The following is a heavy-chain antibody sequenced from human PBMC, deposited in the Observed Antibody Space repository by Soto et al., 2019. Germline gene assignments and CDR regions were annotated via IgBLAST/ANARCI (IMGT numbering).Heavy chain of an antibody. V-gene: IGHV1-69*05. Sequence: QVQLVQSGAEVTKPGSSVTVSCKASGGTFSSYTISWVRQAPGQGLEWMGGIIPIFGTANYAQKFQGRVTITSDESTSTADMEMSSLRSENTAVYYCARGNHMCLNLWYFDLWGHGTLVTVSS. CDR1: GGTFSSYT. J-gene: IGHJ2*01. D-gene: IGHD1-1*01. CDR3: ARGNHMCLNLWYFDL. CDR2: IIPIFGTA.